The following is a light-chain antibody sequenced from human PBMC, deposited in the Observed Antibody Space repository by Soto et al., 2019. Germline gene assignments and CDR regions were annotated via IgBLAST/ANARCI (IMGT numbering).Light chain of an antibody. Sequence: EIVLTQSPGTLSLSPGETATLACRASQSVRSNYLAWYQQKPGQAPRLLIYGASTRATGIPDKFSGSGSGTDFTLTISRLEPEDLAVYYCHQYHTSPLMFGQATKVDI. CDR2: GAS. CDR1: QSVRSNY. J-gene: IGKJ1*01. CDR3: HQYHTSPLM. V-gene: IGKV3-20*01.